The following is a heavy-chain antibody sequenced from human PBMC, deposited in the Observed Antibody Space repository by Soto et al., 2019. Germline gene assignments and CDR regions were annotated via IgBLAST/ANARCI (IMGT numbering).Heavy chain of an antibody. CDR2: ISYDGSNK. D-gene: IGHD5-12*01. V-gene: IGHV3-30*18. J-gene: IGHJ4*02. Sequence: GGSLRLSCAASGFTFSSYGMHWVRQAPGKGLEWVAVISYDGSNKYYADSVKGRFTISRDNSKNTLYLQMNSLRAEDTAVYYCTKGRRWLQPFDYWGQGTLVTVSS. CDR3: TKGRRWLQPFDY. CDR1: GFTFSSYG.